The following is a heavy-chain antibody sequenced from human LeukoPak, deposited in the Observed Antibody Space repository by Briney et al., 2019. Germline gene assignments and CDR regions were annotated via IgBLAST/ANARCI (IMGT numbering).Heavy chain of an antibody. J-gene: IGHJ4*02. CDR2: IYSGGST. CDR3: ARGYDFWSGYPGYDY. Sequence: GGSLRLSCAASGFTVSSNYMSWVRQAPGKGLEWVSVIYSGGSTYYADSVKGRFTISRDNSKNTLYLQMNSLRAEDTAVYYCARGYDFWSGYPGYDYWAREPWSPSPQ. V-gene: IGHV3-66*02. CDR1: GFTVSSNY. D-gene: IGHD3-3*01.